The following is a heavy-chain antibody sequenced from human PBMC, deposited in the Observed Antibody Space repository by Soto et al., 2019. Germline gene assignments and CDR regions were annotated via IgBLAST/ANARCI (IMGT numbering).Heavy chain of an antibody. J-gene: IGHJ4*02. D-gene: IGHD3-16*01. Sequence: QVQLVQSGAEVKRPGASVKVSCETSGHTFTDYFLHWVRQAPGQGLEWMGWISPDTGRTIYAQNFEGRVTMTADTSTKKGHMELSRLRSDDTAVYYCARASFIIRRITDLGEASPGVVEFWGQGTQVSVTS. CDR1: GHTFTDYF. V-gene: IGHV1-2*02. CDR3: ARASFIIRRITDLGEASPGVVEF. CDR2: ISPDTGRT.